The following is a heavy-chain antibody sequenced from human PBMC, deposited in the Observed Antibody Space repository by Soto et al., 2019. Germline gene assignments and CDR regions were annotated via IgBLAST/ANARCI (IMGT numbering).Heavy chain of an antibody. J-gene: IGHJ6*02. V-gene: IGHV4-34*01. Sequence: SETLSLTCAVYGGSFSGYYWSWIRQPPGKGLEWIGEINHSGSTNYNPSLNSRVTISVDTSKNQFSLKLSSVTAADTAVYYCARLQRASLKIFAVVIRSYYCYGMEVLGQGLTVT. CDR1: GGSFSGYY. CDR3: ARLQRASLKIFAVVIRSYYCYGMEV. CDR2: INHSGST. D-gene: IGHD3-3*01.